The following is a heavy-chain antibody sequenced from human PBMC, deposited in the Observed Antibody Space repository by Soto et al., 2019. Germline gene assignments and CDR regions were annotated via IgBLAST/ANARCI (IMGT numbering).Heavy chain of an antibody. CDR3: AREYCSSTSCYRPFDI. J-gene: IGHJ3*02. V-gene: IGHV4-59*01. D-gene: IGHD2-2*01. CDR2: IYYSGST. CDR1: GGSISSYY. Sequence: QVQLQESGPGLVKPSETLSLTCTVSGGSISSYYWSWIRQPPGKGLEWIGYIYYSGSTNYNPSLKSRVTISVDTSKTQFSLKLSSVTAADTAVYYCAREYCSSTSCYRPFDIWGQGTMVTVSS.